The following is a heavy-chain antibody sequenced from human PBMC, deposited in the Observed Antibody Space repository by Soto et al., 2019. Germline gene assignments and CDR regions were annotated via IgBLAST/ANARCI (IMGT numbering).Heavy chain of an antibody. CDR3: SRAVGGFTYGYPDY. Sequence: SGPTLVNPTQTLTLTCTFSGFSLSTTGMCVSWIRQPPGKALEWLALIDWADDKYYSTSLKTRLTISKDTSKNQVVLTMTNVEPVETATYFCSRAVGGFTYGYPDYWGQGTLVTAPQ. J-gene: IGHJ4*02. V-gene: IGHV2-70*01. CDR1: GFSLSTTGMC. D-gene: IGHD5-18*01. CDR2: IDWADDK.